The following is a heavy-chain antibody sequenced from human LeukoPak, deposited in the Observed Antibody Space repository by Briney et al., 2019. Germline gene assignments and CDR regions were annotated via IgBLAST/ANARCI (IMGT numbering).Heavy chain of an antibody. Sequence: PSETLSLTCTVSGVSFSTYYWSWIRQSPGKGLEWIAYIHYSGTTKYNPSLKSRATISVDTSKNQFSVKLNSVTAADTAVYYCAKEQSGSVHMDVWGQGTTVTVSS. V-gene: IGHV4-59*01. CDR3: AKEQSGSVHMDV. D-gene: IGHD3-10*01. CDR1: GVSFSTYY. J-gene: IGHJ6*02. CDR2: IHYSGTT.